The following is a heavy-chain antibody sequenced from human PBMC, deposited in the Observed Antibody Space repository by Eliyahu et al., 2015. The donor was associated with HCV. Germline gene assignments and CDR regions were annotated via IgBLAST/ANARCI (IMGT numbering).Heavy chain of an antibody. CDR3: ARNFYSYGQPSFFGY. CDR1: GGXFSSYA. V-gene: IGHV1-69*01. CDR2: ITPIFGTP. Sequence: QVQLVQSGAEVKKPGSSVKVSCKASGGXFSSYAISWLRQAPGQGLEWMGGITPIFGTPNYAQKFQGRVTITADESTSTAYMELSSLRSEDTAVYYCARNFYSYGQPSFFGYWGQGTLVTVSS. J-gene: IGHJ4*02. D-gene: IGHD5-18*01.